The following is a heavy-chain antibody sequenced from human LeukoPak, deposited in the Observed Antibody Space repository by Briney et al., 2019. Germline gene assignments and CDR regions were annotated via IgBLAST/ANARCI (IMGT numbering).Heavy chain of an antibody. D-gene: IGHD6-13*01. V-gene: IGHV3-20*04. Sequence: PGGSLRLSCAASGFNFDDYGMTWVRQTPGKGLEWVAGVNSNGRSAGYAASVRGRFTISRDNAKNSLYLEMGSLRLEDTAFYYCTRGYSTRHFPLDSWGQGTLVTVSS. CDR2: VNSNGRSA. CDR1: GFNFDDYG. J-gene: IGHJ4*02. CDR3: TRGYSTRHFPLDS.